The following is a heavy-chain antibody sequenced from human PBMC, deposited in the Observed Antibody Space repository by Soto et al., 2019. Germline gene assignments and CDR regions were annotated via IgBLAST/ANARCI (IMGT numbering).Heavy chain of an antibody. CDR2: ISSDEGNK. J-gene: IGHJ2*01. V-gene: IGHV3-30-3*01. D-gene: IGHD2-21*02. Sequence: QVQLVESGGGVVQPGRSLRLSCAASGFTFSNYAMHWVRQAPGKGLEWVAVISSDEGNKFYADSVKGRFTISRDNFKNTLYLQMNSLRVEDTAVYYCARVPVGGDYVHWYFDLWGRGTLVTVSS. CDR1: GFTFSNYA. CDR3: ARVPVGGDYVHWYFDL.